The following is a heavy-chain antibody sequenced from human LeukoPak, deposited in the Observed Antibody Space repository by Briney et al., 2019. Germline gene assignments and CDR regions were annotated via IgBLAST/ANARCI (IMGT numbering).Heavy chain of an antibody. CDR2: IDPSDSYT. CDR1: GYSFTSYW. J-gene: IGHJ2*01. CDR3: ARVEMVTDWYFDL. D-gene: IGHD5-24*01. V-gene: IGHV5-10-1*01. Sequence: GESLKTSCKGSGYSFTSYWISWVRQMPGKGLEWMGRIDPSDSYTNYSPSFQGHVTISADKSISTAYLQWSSLKASDTAMYYCARVEMVTDWYFDLWGRGTLVTVSS.